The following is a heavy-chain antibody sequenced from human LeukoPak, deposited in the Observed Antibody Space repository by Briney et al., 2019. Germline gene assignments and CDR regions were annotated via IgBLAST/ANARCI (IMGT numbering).Heavy chain of an antibody. Sequence: PSETLSLTCTVSGAPITRYYWSWIRQPPGKGLEWIGYIYYTGSANYNPSLKSRVSISVDTSKNQFSLKLSSVTAADTAVYYCAVVAVAGMAYWGQGTLVTVSS. D-gene: IGHD6-19*01. V-gene: IGHV4-59*12. CDR3: AVVAVAGMAY. CDR2: IYYTGSA. J-gene: IGHJ4*02. CDR1: GAPITRYY.